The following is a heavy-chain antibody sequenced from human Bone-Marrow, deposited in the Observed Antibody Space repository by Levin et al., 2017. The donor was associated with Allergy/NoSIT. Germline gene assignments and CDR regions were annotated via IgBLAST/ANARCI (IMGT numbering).Heavy chain of an antibody. V-gene: IGHV3-53*01. CDR3: ARDRNCGGGSCRGL. CDR1: GFSVSNNY. D-gene: IGHD2-15*01. CDR2: IFSGGQT. J-gene: IGHJ4*02. Sequence: PGGSLRLSCAVSGFSVSNNYMRWVRLAPGKGLEWVSLIFSGGQTYYADSVKGRFTISRDSSKNTLYLQMDNLRVEDTAVYYCARDRNCGGGSCRGLWGQGTLVTVSS.